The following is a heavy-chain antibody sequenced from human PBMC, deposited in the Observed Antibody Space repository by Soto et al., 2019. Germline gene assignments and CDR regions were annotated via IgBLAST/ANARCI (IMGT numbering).Heavy chain of an antibody. V-gene: IGHV4-59*08. CDR3: ARHVPLLEWLFLDY. D-gene: IGHD3-3*01. CDR2: IYYSGST. Sequence: SETLSLTCTVSGGSIYNNYWSWVRQPPGKGPERIGSIYYSGSTNYNPSLKSRVTISVDTSKHQFSLNLSSVTAADTAVYYCARHVPLLEWLFLDYWGQGTLVTVSS. J-gene: IGHJ4*02. CDR1: GGSIYNNY.